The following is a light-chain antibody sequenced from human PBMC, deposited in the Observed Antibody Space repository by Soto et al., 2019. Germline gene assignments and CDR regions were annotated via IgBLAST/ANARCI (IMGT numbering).Light chain of an antibody. J-gene: IGKJ4*01. CDR2: LGS. CDR1: QSLLHSNGYNY. Sequence: DIVMTQFSLSLPVTPGEPASISCRSSQSLLHSNGYNYLDWYLQKPGQSPQLLIYLGSTRASGVPDRFSGSGSGTDFTLKISRVEAEDVGIYYCMQCLQPPLSFGGRTKADSK. V-gene: IGKV2-28*01. CDR3: MQCLQPPLS.